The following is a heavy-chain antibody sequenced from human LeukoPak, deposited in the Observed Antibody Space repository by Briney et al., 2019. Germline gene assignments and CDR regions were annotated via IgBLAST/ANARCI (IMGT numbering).Heavy chain of an antibody. CDR3: AREKYDFWSGALGY. CDR2: IIPIFGTA. V-gene: IGHV1-69*05. D-gene: IGHD3-3*01. Sequence: GASVKVSCKASGGTFSSYAISWVRQAPGQGLEWMGGIIPIFGTANYAQKFQGRVTITTDESTSTAYMELSSLRSEDTAVYYCAREKYDFWSGALGYWGQGTLVTVSS. CDR1: GGTFSSYA. J-gene: IGHJ4*02.